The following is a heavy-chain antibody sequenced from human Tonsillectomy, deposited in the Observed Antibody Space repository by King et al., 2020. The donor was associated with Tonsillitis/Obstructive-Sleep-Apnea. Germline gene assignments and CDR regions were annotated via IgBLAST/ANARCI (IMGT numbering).Heavy chain of an antibody. CDR1: RFTFSSYA. V-gene: IGHV3-30*01. Sequence: VQLVESGGGVVQPGRSLRLSCAASRFTFSSYAMHWVRQAPGKGLEWVAVISYDGSNKYYADSVKGRFTISRDNSKNTLYVQMNSLRAGDTAVYYCARDGGLRFMEWSIYARDHDAFDIWGQGTMVTVSS. D-gene: IGHD3-3*01. J-gene: IGHJ3*02. CDR2: ISYDGSNK. CDR3: ARDGGLRFMEWSIYARDHDAFDI.